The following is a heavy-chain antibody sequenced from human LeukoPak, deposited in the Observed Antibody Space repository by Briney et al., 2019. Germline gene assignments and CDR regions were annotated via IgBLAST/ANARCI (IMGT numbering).Heavy chain of an antibody. J-gene: IGHJ3*02. CDR2: IYYSGST. CDR1: GGSLSSYY. CDR3: ARRDSYGDSYRDAFDI. D-gene: IGHD4-17*01. Sequence: PSETLSLTCTVSGGSLSSYYWSWIRQPPGKGLEWIGYIYYSGSTNYNPSLKSRVTISVDTSKNQFSLKLSSVTAADTAVYYCARRDSYGDSYRDAFDIWGLGTMVTVSS. V-gene: IGHV4-59*08.